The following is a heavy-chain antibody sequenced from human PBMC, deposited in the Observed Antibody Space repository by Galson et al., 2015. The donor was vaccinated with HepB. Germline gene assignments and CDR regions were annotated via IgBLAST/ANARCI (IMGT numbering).Heavy chain of an antibody. CDR3: AKGYGLFES. J-gene: IGHJ5*01. CDR2: ISGGGTRT. D-gene: IGHD4-17*01. CDR1: GFTLSTHA. V-gene: IGHV3-23*01. Sequence: SLRLSCAASGFTLSTHAITWVRQVPGQGLEWLATISGGGTRTYYTESLKGRVTISRDNSKNTPYLQMRSLRAEDAAVYYCAKGYGLFESWGQGVLVTVSS.